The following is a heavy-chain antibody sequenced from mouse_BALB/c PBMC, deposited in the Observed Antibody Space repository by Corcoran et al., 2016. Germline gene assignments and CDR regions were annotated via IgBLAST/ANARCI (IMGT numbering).Heavy chain of an antibody. D-gene: IGHD1-1*01. J-gene: IGHJ2*01. CDR1: GFNIKDTY. V-gene: IGHV14-3*02. CDR3: ARSTTVGSFDY. CDR2: IDPANGNT. Sequence: EVQLQQSGAELVKPGASVKLSCTASGFNIKDTYMHWVKQRPEQGLEWIGRIDPANGNTKYDPKFQGKATITADTSSNTAYLQLSSLTSEDTAVYYCARSTTVGSFDYWGQGTTLTVSS.